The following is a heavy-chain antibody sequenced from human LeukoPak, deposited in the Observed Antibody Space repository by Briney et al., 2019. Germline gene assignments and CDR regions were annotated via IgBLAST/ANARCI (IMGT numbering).Heavy chain of an antibody. V-gene: IGHV3-7*01. J-gene: IGHJ3*02. CDR3: ARSGRGGAFDI. CDR2: IKHDGSVQ. D-gene: IGHD1-26*01. CDR1: GFTFSSYW. Sequence: PGGSLRLSCAASGFTFSSYWMSWVRQAPGKGLEWVANIKHDGSVQYCVDSVKGRFTISRDNAKNSLYLQMNSLRAEDTAVYYCARSGRGGAFDIWGQGTMVTVSS.